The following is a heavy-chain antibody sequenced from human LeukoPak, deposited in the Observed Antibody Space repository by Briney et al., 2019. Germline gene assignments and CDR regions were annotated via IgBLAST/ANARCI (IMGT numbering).Heavy chain of an antibody. D-gene: IGHD3-9*01. Sequence: SSVKVSCKASGGTFSSYAISWVRRAPGQGLEWMGRIIPIFGTANYAQKFQGRVTITTDESTSTAYMELSSLRSEDTAVYYCARAGYYDILTGYPRPGNYYYMDVWGKGTTVTVSS. J-gene: IGHJ6*03. CDR3: ARAGYYDILTGYPRPGNYYYMDV. CDR1: GGTFSSYA. CDR2: IIPIFGTA. V-gene: IGHV1-69*05.